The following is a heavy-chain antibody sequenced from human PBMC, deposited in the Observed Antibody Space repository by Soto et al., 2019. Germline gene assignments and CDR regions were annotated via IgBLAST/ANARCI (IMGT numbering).Heavy chain of an antibody. V-gene: IGHV1-69*13. CDR2: IIPIFGTA. CDR3: ARGYCSGGSCYSGLGDGPYYYYYGMDV. J-gene: IGHJ6*02. CDR1: GGTFSSYA. Sequence: GASVKVSCKASGGTFSSYAISWVRQAPGQGLEWMGGIIPIFGTANYAQKFQGRVTITADESTSTAYMELSSLRSEDTAVYYCARGYCSGGSCYSGLGDGPYYYYYGMDVWGQGTTVTVSS. D-gene: IGHD2-15*01.